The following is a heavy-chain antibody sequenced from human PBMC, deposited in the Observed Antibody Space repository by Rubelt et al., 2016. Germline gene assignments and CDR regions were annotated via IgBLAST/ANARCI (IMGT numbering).Heavy chain of an antibody. Sequence: GQLVQSGAEVKKPGASVKVSCKSSGYSFTDYFIHWVRQAPGQGLEWMGSINPKDGATKYAQRFQGRVTMTRDTSISTAYMELSGLRSDDTVVFYCAREDGDYWGQGTLVTVSS. V-gene: IGHV1-2*02. D-gene: IGHD5-24*01. CDR3: AREDGDY. CDR1: GYSFTDYF. J-gene: IGHJ4*02. CDR2: INPKDGAT.